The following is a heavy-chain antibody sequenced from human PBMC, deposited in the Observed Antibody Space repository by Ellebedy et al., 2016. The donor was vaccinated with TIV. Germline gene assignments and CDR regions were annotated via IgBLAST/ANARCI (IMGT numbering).Heavy chain of an antibody. J-gene: IGHJ3*02. CDR1: GYTFTSYY. CDR3: ARDAPYYYDSSGYPHDDAFDI. D-gene: IGHD3-22*01. Sequence: AASVKVSCKASGYTFTSYYMHWVRQAPGQGLEWMGIINPSGGSTSYAQKFQGRVTMTRDTSTSTVYMELSSLRSEDTDVYYCARDAPYYYDSSGYPHDDAFDIWGQGTMVTVSS. CDR2: INPSGGST. V-gene: IGHV1-46*01.